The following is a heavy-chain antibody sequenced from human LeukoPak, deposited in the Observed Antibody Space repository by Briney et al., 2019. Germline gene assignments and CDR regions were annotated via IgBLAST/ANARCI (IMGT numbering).Heavy chain of an antibody. CDR1: GYTLTSYY. J-gene: IGHJ4*02. V-gene: IGHV1-46*01. CDR2: INPGGGST. CDR3: ARVKRGYGDYV. Sequence: ASVKVSCKASGYTLTSYYMHWVRQAPGQGLEWMGIINPGGGSTSYAQRFQGRVTMTRDTSTSTVYMELSSLRSEDTAVYYCARVKRGYGDYVWGQGTLVTVSS. D-gene: IGHD4-17*01.